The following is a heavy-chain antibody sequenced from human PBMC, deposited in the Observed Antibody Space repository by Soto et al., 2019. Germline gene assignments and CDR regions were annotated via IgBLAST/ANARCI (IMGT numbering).Heavy chain of an antibody. D-gene: IGHD2-21*02. CDR2: INHSGTI. Sequence: SETLSLTCAVYGGSFSGYYWTWIRQPPGKGLEWIGEINHSGTINFNPSLKRRLTISLDTSKKHFSLTLSSVTDADTAAYYCARADRTLVTSYSLDVWGQGTTVTVSS. CDR1: GGSFSGYY. CDR3: ARADRTLVTSYSLDV. V-gene: IGHV4-34*01. J-gene: IGHJ6*02.